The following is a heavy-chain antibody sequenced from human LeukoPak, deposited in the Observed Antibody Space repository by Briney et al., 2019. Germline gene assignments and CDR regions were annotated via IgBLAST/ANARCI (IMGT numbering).Heavy chain of an antibody. CDR1: GYTFTSYY. CDR3: ARDRALRWLQLSDAFDI. CDR2: INPSGGST. Sequence: ASVKVSCKASGYTFTSYYMHWVRQAPGQGLKWMGIINPSGGSTSYAQKFQGRVTMARDTSTSTVYMELSSLRSEDTAVYYCARDRALRWLQLSDAFDIWGQGTMVTVSS. J-gene: IGHJ3*02. D-gene: IGHD5-24*01. V-gene: IGHV1-46*01.